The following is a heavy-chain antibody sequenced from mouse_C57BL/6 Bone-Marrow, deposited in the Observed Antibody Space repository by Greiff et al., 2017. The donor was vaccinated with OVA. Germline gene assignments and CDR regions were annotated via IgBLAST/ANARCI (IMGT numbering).Heavy chain of an antibody. CDR1: GFNIKDDY. J-gene: IGHJ2*01. V-gene: IGHV14-4*01. Sequence: EVQLKESGAELVRPGASVKLSCTASGFNIKDDYMHWVKQRPEQGLEWIGWIDPENGDTEYASKFQGKATITADTSSNTAYLQLSSLTSEDTAVYYCIPTAQASPFDYWGQGTTLTVSS. CDR3: IPTAQASPFDY. D-gene: IGHD3-2*02. CDR2: IDPENGDT.